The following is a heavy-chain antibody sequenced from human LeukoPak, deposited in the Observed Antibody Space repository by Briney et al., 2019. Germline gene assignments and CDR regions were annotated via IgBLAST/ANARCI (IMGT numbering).Heavy chain of an antibody. CDR2: IHHTGHI. CDR3: ALFEVVVGSTQDF. D-gene: IGHD2-15*01. V-gene: IGHV4-34*01. CDR1: GGSFSNYF. J-gene: IGHJ4*02. Sequence: SETLSLTCAVYGGSFSNYFWNWIRQPPGKGLEWIAEIHHTGHINYNPSFKSRVTVSEDRSKNRFSLKLTSVTAADTAVYYCALFEVVVGSTQDFWGQGTLVTVSS.